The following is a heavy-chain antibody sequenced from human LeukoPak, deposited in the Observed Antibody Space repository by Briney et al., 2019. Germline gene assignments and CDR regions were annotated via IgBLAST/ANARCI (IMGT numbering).Heavy chain of an antibody. Sequence: PSETLSLTCTVSGGSISSYYWSWIRQPPGKGLEWIGYIYYSGSTNYNPSLKSRVTISVDTSKNQFSLKLSSVTAADTAVYYCARARLALFDYWGQGTLVTVSS. V-gene: IGHV4-59*01. CDR2: IYYSGST. CDR1: GGSISSYY. CDR3: ARARLALFDY. D-gene: IGHD6-19*01. J-gene: IGHJ4*02.